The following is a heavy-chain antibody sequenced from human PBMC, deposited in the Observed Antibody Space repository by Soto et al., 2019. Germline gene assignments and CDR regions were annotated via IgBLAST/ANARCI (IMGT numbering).Heavy chain of an antibody. Sequence: QVQLVQSGAEVKKPGSSVKVSCKASGGTFSSYTISWVRQAPGQGLEWMGRIIPILGIANYAQKFQGRVTITADKSTSTAYMELSSLRSEDTAVYYCARDFRSGSGSHPNWFDPWGQGTLVTVSS. CDR2: IIPILGIA. D-gene: IGHD3-10*01. V-gene: IGHV1-69*08. CDR3: ARDFRSGSGSHPNWFDP. J-gene: IGHJ5*02. CDR1: GGTFSSYT.